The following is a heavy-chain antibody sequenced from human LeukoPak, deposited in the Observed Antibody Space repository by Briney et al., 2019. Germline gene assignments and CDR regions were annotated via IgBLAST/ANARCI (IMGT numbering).Heavy chain of an antibody. CDR2: IRYDGSNK. D-gene: IGHD3-22*01. Sequence: GGSLRLSCVAPGFTFSNYGMHWVRQAPGKGLEWVAFIRYDGSNKYYGDSVKGRFTMSRDNSKNTLYLQMNSLRTEDTAVYCCAKTPSRGYDTSGDYHWGQGTLVTVSS. CDR3: AKTPSRGYDTSGDYH. J-gene: IGHJ5*02. V-gene: IGHV3-30*02. CDR1: GFTFSNYG.